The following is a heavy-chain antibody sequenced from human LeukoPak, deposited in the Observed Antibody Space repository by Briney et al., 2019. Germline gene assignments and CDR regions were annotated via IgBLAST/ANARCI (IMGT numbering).Heavy chain of an antibody. D-gene: IGHD2-2*01. Sequence: SETLSLTXTVSGYSISSGYYWGWIRQPPGKGLEWIASIYHSGSTYYNPSLKSRVTISVDTSKNQFSLKLSSVTAADTAVYYCARVLGYCSSTSCVDAFDIWGQGTMVTVSS. J-gene: IGHJ3*02. CDR3: ARVLGYCSSTSCVDAFDI. CDR2: IYHSGST. CDR1: GYSISSGYY. V-gene: IGHV4-38-2*02.